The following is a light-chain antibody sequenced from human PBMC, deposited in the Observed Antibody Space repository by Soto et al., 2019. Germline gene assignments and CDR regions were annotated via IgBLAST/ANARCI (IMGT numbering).Light chain of an antibody. Sequence: DIQMTQSPATLSASVGDRVTITFRASQSISTWLAWYQQKPGKAPKLLVYEASKLQSGVPSRCSAGGSVRDSTLTISSLQPEDSATYYCQQYYDFRTFGQGTKVDIK. CDR1: QSISTW. CDR2: EAS. J-gene: IGKJ1*01. V-gene: IGKV1-5*03. CDR3: QQYYDFRT.